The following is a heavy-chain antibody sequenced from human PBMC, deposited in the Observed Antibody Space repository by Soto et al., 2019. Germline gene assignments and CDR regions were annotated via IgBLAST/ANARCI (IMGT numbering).Heavy chain of an antibody. CDR3: ARHYNGFDY. CDR2: IYFGDSDT. D-gene: IGHD3-10*01. Sequence: GESLKISCKGSGYSFTTNWIAWVRQMPGKGLEWVGVIYFGDSDTRYSPSFQGQVTISVDKSITTAYLQWSSLKASDTAMYYCARHYNGFDYWGQGTPVTVSS. CDR1: GYSFTTNW. J-gene: IGHJ4*02. V-gene: IGHV5-51*01.